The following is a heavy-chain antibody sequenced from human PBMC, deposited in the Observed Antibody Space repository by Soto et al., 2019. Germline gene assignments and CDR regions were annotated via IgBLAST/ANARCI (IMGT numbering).Heavy chain of an antibody. Sequence: SVKRACKTSGATFSSYGSSWVRRVPGQGLEWMGGIIPIFGTANYAQKFQGRVTIAADESTSTAYMELSSLRSEDTAVYYCARDIYDYVWPPSGYYYSGMDFWGQGTTGTV. J-gene: IGHJ6*02. V-gene: IGHV1-69*13. CDR1: GATFSSYG. CDR2: IIPIFGTA. D-gene: IGHD3-16*01. CDR3: ARDIYDYVWPPSGYYYSGMDF.